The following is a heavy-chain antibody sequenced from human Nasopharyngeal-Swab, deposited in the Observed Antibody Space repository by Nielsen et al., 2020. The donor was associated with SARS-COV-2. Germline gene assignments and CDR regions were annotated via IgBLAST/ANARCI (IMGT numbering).Heavy chain of an antibody. D-gene: IGHD2-2*01. V-gene: IGHV3-11*04. CDR1: GFTFSDYY. CDR3: ARVTSSDLFDP. CDR2: ISSRSSTI. Sequence: LSLTCAASGFTFSDYYMSWIRQAPGKGLEWVSYISSRSSTIYYGDSVKGRFTISRDNAKSSLYLQMNSLRAEDTAVYFCARVTSSDLFDPWGQGTLVTVSS. J-gene: IGHJ5*02.